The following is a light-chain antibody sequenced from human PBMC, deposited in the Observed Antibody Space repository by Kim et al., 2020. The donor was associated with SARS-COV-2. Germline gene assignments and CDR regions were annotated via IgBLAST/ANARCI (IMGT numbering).Light chain of an antibody. CDR3: QQYSSYPWT. Sequence: SASVGERVTITCRASQRISSWLAWYQHKPGKAPKLLINQASNLQSGVPSTFSATESGTEFTLSISSLQPDDFATYYCQQYSSYPWTFGQGTKVDIK. CDR1: QRISSW. V-gene: IGKV1-5*03. CDR2: QAS. J-gene: IGKJ1*01.